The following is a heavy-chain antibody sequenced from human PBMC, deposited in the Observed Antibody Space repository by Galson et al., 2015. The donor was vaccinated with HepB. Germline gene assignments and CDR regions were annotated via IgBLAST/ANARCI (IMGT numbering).Heavy chain of an antibody. CDR2: TYYRSKWYN. Sequence: CAISGDSVSSNSAAWNWIRQSPSRGLEWLGRTYYRSKWYNDYAVSVKSRITINLDTSKNQFSLQLNSVTPEDTAVYYCASQVGATTPFDYWGQGTLVTVSS. CDR1: GDSVSSNSAA. D-gene: IGHD1-26*01. J-gene: IGHJ4*02. CDR3: ASQVGATTPFDY. V-gene: IGHV6-1*01.